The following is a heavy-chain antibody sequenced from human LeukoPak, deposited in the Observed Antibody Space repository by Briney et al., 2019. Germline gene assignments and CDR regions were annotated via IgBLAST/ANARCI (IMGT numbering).Heavy chain of an antibody. J-gene: IGHJ4*02. CDR1: GFTFSSYW. CDR2: INQDGREK. CDR3: ARRYSYGAFDY. V-gene: IGHV3-7*02. Sequence: GGSLRLSCAASGFTFSSYWMGWVRQAPGKGLEWVANINQDGREKKYADSVRGRFTISRDNAENSLYLQMNSLRAEDTAVYYCARRYSYGAFDYWGQGTLVTVSS. D-gene: IGHD5-18*01.